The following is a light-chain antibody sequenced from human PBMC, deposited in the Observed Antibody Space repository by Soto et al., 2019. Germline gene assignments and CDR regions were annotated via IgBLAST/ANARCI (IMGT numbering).Light chain of an antibody. CDR1: SSDVGTYKY. J-gene: IGLJ2*01. CDR3: SSYRSSTIPVA. V-gene: IGLV2-14*01. Sequence: QSALTQPASVSGSPGQSITISCTGTSSDVGTYKYVSWYQQHPGKAPKLMIYEVSYRPSGVSNRFSGAKSGNTAALTISVLQAGDEADYYCSSYRSSTIPVAFGGGTKLTVL. CDR2: EVS.